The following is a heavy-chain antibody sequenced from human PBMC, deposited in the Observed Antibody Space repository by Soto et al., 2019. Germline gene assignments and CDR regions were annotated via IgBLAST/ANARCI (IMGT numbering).Heavy chain of an antibody. CDR2: IYNSGST. V-gene: IGHV4-59*13. Sequence: SETLSLTCTVSGDSISSYYWSWIRQPPGKGLEWIGYIYNSGSTNYNPSLKSRVTISLDTSKNQFSLKLSSVTAADTAVYYCARDDYDDYAPSFDPWGQGTLVTVSS. CDR1: GDSISSYY. J-gene: IGHJ5*02. D-gene: IGHD4-17*01. CDR3: ARDDYDDYAPSFDP.